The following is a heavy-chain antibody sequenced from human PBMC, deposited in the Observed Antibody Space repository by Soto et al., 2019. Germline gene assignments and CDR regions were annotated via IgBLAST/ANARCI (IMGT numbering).Heavy chain of an antibody. CDR1: GFTFSSYA. D-gene: IGHD6-19*01. Sequence: EVQLLESGGGLVQPGGSLRLSCAASGFTFSSYAMSWVRQAPGKGLEWVSAISGSGGSTYYADSVKGRFTISRDNSKNTLYLQMNSLRGEDTAVYYCAKPSSGWYGGGDYWGQGTLVTVSS. V-gene: IGHV3-23*01. CDR3: AKPSSGWYGGGDY. CDR2: ISGSGGST. J-gene: IGHJ4*02.